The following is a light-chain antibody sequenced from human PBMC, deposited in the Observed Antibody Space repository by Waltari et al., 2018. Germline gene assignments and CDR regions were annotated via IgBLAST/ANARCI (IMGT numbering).Light chain of an antibody. V-gene: IGLV4-69*01. J-gene: IGLJ3*02. CDR2: VNSDGSH. Sequence: QLVVTQSPSASASLGASVKLTCTLSSGHSSNVIAWLHQQPEKGPRYLMKVNSDGSHSRGDGIPVRFAGSSSGAERYLSISSRQAEDEADYYCQTGGDGTWVFGGGTKLTVL. CDR3: QTGGDGTWV. CDR1: SGHSSNV.